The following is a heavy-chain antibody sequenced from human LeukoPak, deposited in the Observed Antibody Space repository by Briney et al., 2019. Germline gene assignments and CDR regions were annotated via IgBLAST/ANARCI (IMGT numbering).Heavy chain of an antibody. CDR1: GFTFSSYW. Sequence: GSLRLSCAASGFTFSSYWMSWVRQPPGKGLEWIGSLYYSGSTNYNPSLKSRVTISVDTSKNQFSLKLSSVTAADTAVYYCARDPDCISANCYFAHYDYWGQGTLVTVSS. CDR2: LYYSGST. V-gene: IGHV4-59*01. D-gene: IGHD2-2*01. J-gene: IGHJ4*02. CDR3: ARDPDCISANCYFAHYDY.